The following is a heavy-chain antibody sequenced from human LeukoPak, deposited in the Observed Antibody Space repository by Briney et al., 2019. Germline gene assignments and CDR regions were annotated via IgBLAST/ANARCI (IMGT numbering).Heavy chain of an antibody. V-gene: IGHV3-11*06. CDR1: GFTFSDYY. D-gene: IGHD5-12*01. Sequence: GGSLRLSCAASGFTFSDYYMSWIRQAPGKGLEWVSYISSSSSYTNYADSVKGRFTISRDNAKNSQYLQMNSLRAGDTAVYYCARGGGYSGYGANFDYWGQGTLVTVSS. CDR2: ISSSSSYT. J-gene: IGHJ4*02. CDR3: ARGGGYSGYGANFDY.